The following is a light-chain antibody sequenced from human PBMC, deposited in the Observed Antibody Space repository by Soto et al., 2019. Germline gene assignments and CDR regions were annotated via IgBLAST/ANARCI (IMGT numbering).Light chain of an antibody. J-gene: IGKJ2*01. V-gene: IGKV3-15*01. CDR2: GAS. CDR1: QSVSSN. CDR3: QQYDNSPRYT. Sequence: EIVMTQSPATLSMSPGERVILSCRASQSVSSNLAWYQQSPGQAPRLIIYGASTRATGIPAGFSGSGSGTDFTPTISRLEPEDFAVYYCQQYDNSPRYTFGQGTKVDIK.